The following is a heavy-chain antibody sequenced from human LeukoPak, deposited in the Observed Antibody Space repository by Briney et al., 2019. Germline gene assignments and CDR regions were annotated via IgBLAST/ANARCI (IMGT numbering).Heavy chain of an antibody. Sequence: GSSVKVSCKASGGTFSSYAISWVRQAPGQGLEWMGGIIPIFGTANYAQKFQGRVTITADKSTSTAYMELSSLRSEDTAVYYCASHKWELPDYFDYWGQGTLVTVSS. CDR3: ASHKWELPDYFDY. CDR1: GGTFSSYA. V-gene: IGHV1-69*06. D-gene: IGHD1-26*01. CDR2: IIPIFGTA. J-gene: IGHJ4*02.